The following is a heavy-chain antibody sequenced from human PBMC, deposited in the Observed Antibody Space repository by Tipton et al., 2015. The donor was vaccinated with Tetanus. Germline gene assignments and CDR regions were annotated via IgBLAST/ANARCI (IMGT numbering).Heavy chain of an antibody. V-gene: IGHV4-31*03. CDR3: ARDQAKGARGWNYFDC. D-gene: IGHD1-26*01. Sequence: TLSLTCTVSGGSIISGGYYWSWIRQHPGKGLEWIGDIYSSGSTYYNPSLKSRVTISVDTPKNQFSLNLNSVTAADTAVYYCARDQAKGARGWNYFDCWGQGTLVTVSS. J-gene: IGHJ4*02. CDR2: IYSSGST. CDR1: GGSIISGGYY.